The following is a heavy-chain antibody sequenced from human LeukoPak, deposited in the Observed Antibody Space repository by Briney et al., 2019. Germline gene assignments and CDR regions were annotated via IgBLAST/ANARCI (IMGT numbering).Heavy chain of an antibody. CDR3: ARGAPGF. CDR1: GGSFSDYQ. Sequence: PSETLSLTCAVYGGSFSDYQWTWIRQSPGKRLEWIGQISHSGTTRYNPSFNSRVTMSVDTSKNQFSLKLTSVTAADTAIYYCARGAPGFWGQGTLVTVSS. V-gene: IGHV4-34*01. CDR2: ISHSGTT. J-gene: IGHJ4*02.